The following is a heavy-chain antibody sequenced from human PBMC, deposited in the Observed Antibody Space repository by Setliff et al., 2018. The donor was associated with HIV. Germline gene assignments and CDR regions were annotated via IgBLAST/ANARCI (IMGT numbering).Heavy chain of an antibody. V-gene: IGHV4-39*01. J-gene: IGHJ4*02. D-gene: IGHD3-22*01. CDR2: IYYSGST. CDR1: GGSINIGKTF. Sequence: SETLSLTCTVSGGSINIGKTFWGWIRQPPGKGLEWIGSIYYSGSTYYNPSLKSRVTISVDKARDQFSLKLSSVTAADTAVYFCARHDNYDNGGYYNLFYFDSWGPGTLVTVSS. CDR3: ARHDNYDNGGYYNLFYFDS.